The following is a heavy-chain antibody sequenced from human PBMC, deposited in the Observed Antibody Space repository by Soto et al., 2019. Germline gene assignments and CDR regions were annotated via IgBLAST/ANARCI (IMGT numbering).Heavy chain of an antibody. D-gene: IGHD3-16*01. CDR2: ISAYNGNT. Sequence: QVQLVQSGAEVKKPGASVKVSCKASGYTFTSYGISWVRQAPGQGLEWMGWISAYNGNTNYAQKLQGRVTMTTDTSTSTAYIELRGLRSGDTAVYYCARDYVGHPLRDGMDVWGQGTTVTVSS. CDR3: ARDYVGHPLRDGMDV. CDR1: GYTFTSYG. J-gene: IGHJ6*02. V-gene: IGHV1-18*04.